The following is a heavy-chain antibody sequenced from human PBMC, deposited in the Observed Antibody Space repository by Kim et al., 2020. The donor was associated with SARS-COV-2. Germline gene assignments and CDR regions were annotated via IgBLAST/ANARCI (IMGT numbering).Heavy chain of an antibody. CDR3: AKDGGY. V-gene: IGHV3-30*18. J-gene: IGHJ4*02. CDR2: YYGSNK. Sequence: YYGSNKYYADSVKGRFTISRDNSKNTLYLQMNSLRAEDTAVYYCAKDGGYWGQGTLVTVSS.